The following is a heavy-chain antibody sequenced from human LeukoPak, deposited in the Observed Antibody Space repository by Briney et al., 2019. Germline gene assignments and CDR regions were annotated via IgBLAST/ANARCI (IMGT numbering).Heavy chain of an antibody. D-gene: IGHD2-2*02. CDR3: ARQGSNRGPAALPINWFDP. Sequence: PSETLSLTCTVSGGSISSSSYYWGWIRQPPGKGLEWIGSIYYSGSTYYNPSLKSRVTISVDTSKNQFSLKLSSVTAADTAVYYCARQGSNRGPAALPINWFDPWGQGTLVTVSS. CDR1: GGSISSSSYY. J-gene: IGHJ5*02. CDR2: IYYSGST. V-gene: IGHV4-39*01.